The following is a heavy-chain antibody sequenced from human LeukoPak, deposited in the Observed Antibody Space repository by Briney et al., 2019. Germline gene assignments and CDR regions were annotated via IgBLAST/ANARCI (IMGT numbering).Heavy chain of an antibody. D-gene: IGHD4-17*01. CDR3: ARGWGYGDYVSLVY. J-gene: IGHJ4*02. V-gene: IGHV1-69*05. Sequence: GASVKVSCKASGGTFSSYAVSWVRQAPGQGLEWMGRIIPIFGTANYAQKFQGRVTITTDESTSTAYMELSSLRSEDTAVYYCARGWGYGDYVSLVYWGQGTLVTVSS. CDR1: GGTFSSYA. CDR2: IIPIFGTA.